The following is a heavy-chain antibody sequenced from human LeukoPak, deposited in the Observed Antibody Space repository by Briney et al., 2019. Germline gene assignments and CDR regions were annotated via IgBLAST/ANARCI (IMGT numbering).Heavy chain of an antibody. D-gene: IGHD4-17*01. CDR2: ISWNSGSI. V-gene: IGHV3-9*01. J-gene: IGHJ4*02. CDR1: GFTFDDYA. CDR3: AKDYGDYEGGFDY. Sequence: GGSLRLSCAASGFTFDDYAMHWVRHAPGKGLEWVSGISWNSGSIGYADSVKGRFTISRDNAKNSLYLQMNSLGAEDTALYYCAKDYGDYEGGFDYWGQGTLVTVSS.